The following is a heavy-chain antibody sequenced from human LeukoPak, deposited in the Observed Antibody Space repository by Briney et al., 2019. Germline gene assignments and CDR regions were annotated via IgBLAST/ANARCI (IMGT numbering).Heavy chain of an antibody. CDR2: IKQDGSEK. V-gene: IGHV3-7*01. D-gene: IGHD3-3*01. Sequence: GGSLRLSCAASGFTFSSYWMSWVRQAPGKGLEWVANIKQDGSEKYYVDSVKGRFTISRDNAKNSLYLQMNSLRAEDTAVYYCARDSEQGDLWSGYSHWGQGTLVTVSS. CDR1: GFTFSSYW. CDR3: ARDSEQGDLWSGYSH. J-gene: IGHJ4*02.